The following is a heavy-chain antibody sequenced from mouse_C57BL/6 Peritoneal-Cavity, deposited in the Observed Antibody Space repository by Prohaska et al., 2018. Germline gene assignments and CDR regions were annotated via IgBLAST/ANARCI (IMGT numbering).Heavy chain of an antibody. CDR1: GYTFTSYW. CDR2: IDPSDSYT. J-gene: IGHJ3*01. Sequence: QVQLQQPGAELVRPGTSVKLSCKASGYTFTSYWMPWVKQRPGQGLEWIGVIDPSDSYTNYNQKFKGKATLTVETSSSTAYMQLSSLTSEDSAVYYCARHYGNSWFAYWGQGTLVTVSA. V-gene: IGHV1-59*01. CDR3: ARHYGNSWFAY. D-gene: IGHD2-1*01.